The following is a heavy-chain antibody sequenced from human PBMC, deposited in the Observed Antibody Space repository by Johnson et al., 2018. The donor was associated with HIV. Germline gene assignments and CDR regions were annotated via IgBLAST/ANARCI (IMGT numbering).Heavy chain of an antibody. Sequence: VQLVESGGGLIQPGGSLRLSCAASGFTFSRYWMHWVRKAPGKGLVWVSRINSDGSSTNYAASVKGRFTITRDNAKNTLYLQMNSLRAEDTAVFYCARDAKVGYGDAFDIWGHGTMVTVSS. CDR3: ARDAKVGYGDAFDI. CDR1: GFTFSRYW. D-gene: IGHD5-12*01. V-gene: IGHV3-74*01. CDR2: INSDGSST. J-gene: IGHJ3*02.